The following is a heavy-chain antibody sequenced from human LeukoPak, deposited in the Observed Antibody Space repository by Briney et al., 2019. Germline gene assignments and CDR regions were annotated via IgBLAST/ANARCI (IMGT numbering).Heavy chain of an antibody. V-gene: IGHV1-8*01. D-gene: IGHD6-6*01. CDR1: GYTFTSYD. CDR3: AREGLAARTLDY. J-gene: IGHJ4*02. CDR2: MNPNSGNT. Sequence: ASVKVSCKASGYTFTSYDINWVRQATGQGLEWMGWMNPNSGNTGYAQKFQGRVTMTRNTSISTAYMELSSLRSEDTAVYYCAREGLAARTLDYWGQGTLVTVSS.